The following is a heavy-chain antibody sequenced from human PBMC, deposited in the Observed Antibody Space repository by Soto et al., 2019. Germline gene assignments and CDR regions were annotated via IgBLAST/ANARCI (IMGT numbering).Heavy chain of an antibody. V-gene: IGHV4-4*01. Sequence: SETLSLTCTLSGGSVRAPDWWNWVRQSPDKGLEWIAEVHISGHSNYNPSLRSRVSVSIDSSKNQFYLNLNSVTAADTAIYCCARVRQGCSANNCYFDPWGQGTQVTVSS. D-gene: IGHD1-1*01. CDR1: GGSVRAPDW. CDR3: ARVRQGCSANNCYFDP. CDR2: VHISGHS. J-gene: IGHJ5*01.